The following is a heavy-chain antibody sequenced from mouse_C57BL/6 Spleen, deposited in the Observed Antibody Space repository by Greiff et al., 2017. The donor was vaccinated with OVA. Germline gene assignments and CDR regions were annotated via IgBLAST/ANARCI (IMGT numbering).Heavy chain of an antibody. CDR1: GYAFSSSW. J-gene: IGHJ2*01. V-gene: IGHV1-82*01. Sequence: VQLQQSGPELVKPGASVKISCKASGYAFSSSWMNWVKQRPGKGLEWIGRIYPGDGDTNYNGKFKGKATLTADKSSSTAYMQLSSLTSEDSAVYFCASTSTDYWGQGTTLTVSS. CDR2: IYPGDGDT. D-gene: IGHD1-1*01. CDR3: ASTSTDY.